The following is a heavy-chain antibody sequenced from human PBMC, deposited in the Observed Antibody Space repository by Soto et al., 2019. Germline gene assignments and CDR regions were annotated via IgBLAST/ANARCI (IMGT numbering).Heavy chain of an antibody. V-gene: IGHV1-3*01. Sequence: APVTVCSDASGYSFSSYCMDCVRQAPGQRLERMGWINACNSNTKYSQKFQVRVTISGDTSARTAYLELSSLRSEDTVVYYCARDFRDSLNYDGSGYSYWG. CDR2: INACNSNT. CDR1: GYSFSSYC. D-gene: IGHD3-22*01. CDR3: ARDFRDSLNYDGSGYSY. J-gene: IGHJ4*01.